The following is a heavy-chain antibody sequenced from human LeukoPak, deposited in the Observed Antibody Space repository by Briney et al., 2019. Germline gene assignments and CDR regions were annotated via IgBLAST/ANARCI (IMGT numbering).Heavy chain of an antibody. CDR1: GFTFSNYW. CDR2: IKQDESEK. D-gene: IGHD2-2*01. CDR3: ARAWDSSSTRYQAFEE. Sequence: GGSLRLSCSASGFTFSNYWMSWVRQAPGKGLEWVANIKQDESEKYYVDSVKGRFTISRDNAKSSLYLQMNSLRAEDTAVYYCARAWDSSSTRYQAFEEWGQGARVTVSS. V-gene: IGHV3-7*01. J-gene: IGHJ4*02.